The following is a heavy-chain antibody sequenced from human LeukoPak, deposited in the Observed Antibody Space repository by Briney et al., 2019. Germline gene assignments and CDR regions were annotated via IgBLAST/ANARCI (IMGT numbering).Heavy chain of an antibody. CDR3: ARGYQQLWSNNQLDY. CDR1: GGSFSGYY. V-gene: IGHV4-34*01. CDR2: INHSGST. D-gene: IGHD5-18*01. J-gene: IGHJ4*02. Sequence: PSETLSLTCAVYGGSFSGYYWSWIRQPPGKGLEWVGEINHSGSTNYNPSLKSRVNISVDTSKNQFSLKLSSVTAADTAVYYCARGYQQLWSNNQLDYWGQGTLVTVSS.